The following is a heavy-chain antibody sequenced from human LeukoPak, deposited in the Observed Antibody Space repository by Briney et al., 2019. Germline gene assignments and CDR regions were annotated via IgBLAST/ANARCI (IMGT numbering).Heavy chain of an antibody. CDR1: GFTFKMYW. Sequence: GGSLRLSCAASGFTFKMYWMTWGRRAPGKGLEWVANIKPDGSEKSYVDSVKGRFTISRDNTENLLYLQMNNLRAEDTALYYCARGVGWFDPWGQGTLVTVSS. V-gene: IGHV3-7*01. J-gene: IGHJ5*02. CDR2: IKPDGSEK. CDR3: ARGVGWFDP. D-gene: IGHD1-26*01.